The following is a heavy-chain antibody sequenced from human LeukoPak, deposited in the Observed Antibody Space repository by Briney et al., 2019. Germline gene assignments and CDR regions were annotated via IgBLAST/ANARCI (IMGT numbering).Heavy chain of an antibody. CDR2: ISSRSDTI. D-gene: IGHD3-10*01. J-gene: IGHJ4*02. V-gene: IGHV3-48*01. CDR1: GFPFTTYT. Sequence: GGSLRLSCTASGFPFTTYTMNWVRQAPGKGLEWVSYISSRSDTIYYADSVKGRFTISRDNAKNSLYLQMNSLRAEDTAVYYCAREGLVRGVIITETFDYWGQGTLVTVSS. CDR3: AREGLVRGVIITETFDY.